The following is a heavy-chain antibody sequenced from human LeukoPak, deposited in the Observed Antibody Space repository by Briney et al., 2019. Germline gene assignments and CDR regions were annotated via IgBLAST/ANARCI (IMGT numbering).Heavy chain of an antibody. J-gene: IGHJ4*02. CDR2: IKKDGSEK. D-gene: IGHD6-13*01. CDR3: AKESWYGVYFDY. CDR1: GFTFSSYW. Sequence: GGSLRLSCAASGFTFSSYWMSWVRQAPGKGLEWVANIKKDGSEKYYVDSGKGRFTISRDNAKNSLYLQMNGLRAEDTAVYYCAKESWYGVYFDYWGQGTLVTVSS. V-gene: IGHV3-7*01.